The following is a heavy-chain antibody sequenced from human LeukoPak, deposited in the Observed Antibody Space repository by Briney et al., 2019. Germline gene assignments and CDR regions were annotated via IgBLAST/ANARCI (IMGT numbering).Heavy chain of an antibody. CDR2: IGTAGDT. V-gene: IGHV3-13*01. CDR1: GFTFSSYD. CDR3: ARVSLWFGYMDV. J-gene: IGHJ6*03. D-gene: IGHD3-10*01. Sequence: GGSLRLSCAASGFTFSSYDMHWVRQATGKGLEWVSAIGTAGDTYYPGSVRGRFTISRENAKNSLYLQMNSLRAGDTAVYYCARVSLWFGYMDVWGKGTTVTISS.